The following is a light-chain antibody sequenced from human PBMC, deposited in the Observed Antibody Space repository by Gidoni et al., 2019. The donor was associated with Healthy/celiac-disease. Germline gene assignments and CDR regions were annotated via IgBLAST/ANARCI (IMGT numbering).Light chain of an antibody. J-gene: IGKJ2*01. CDR2: KAS. CDR1: QSISSW. Sequence: DIQMTQSPSTLSASVGDSVTITCRASQSISSWLAWYQQKPGKAPKLLIYKASSLESGVPSRFSGSGSGTEFTLTISSLQPDDFATYYCQQYNSYPYTFGQGTKREIK. V-gene: IGKV1-5*03. CDR3: QQYNSYPYT.